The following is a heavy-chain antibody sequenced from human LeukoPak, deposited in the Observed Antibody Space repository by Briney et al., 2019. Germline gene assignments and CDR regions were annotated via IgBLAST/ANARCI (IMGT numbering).Heavy chain of an antibody. J-gene: IGHJ4*02. D-gene: IGHD3-22*01. CDR1: GGSISSGGYY. CDR3: ARRGYDSSGYESHFDY. CDR2: IYYSGST. Sequence: SQTLSLTCTVSGGSISSGGYYWSWIRQHPGKGLEWIGYIYYSGSTYYNPSLKSRVTISVDTSKNQFSLKLSSVTAADTAVYYCARRGYDSSGYESHFDYWGQGTPVTVSS. V-gene: IGHV4-31*03.